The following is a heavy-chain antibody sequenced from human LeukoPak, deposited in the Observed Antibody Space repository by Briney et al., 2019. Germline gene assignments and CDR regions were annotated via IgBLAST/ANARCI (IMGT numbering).Heavy chain of an antibody. V-gene: IGHV3-23*01. D-gene: IGHD3-10*01. Sequence: GGSLRHSGAASGFTFYKDAMSWVRQAPGKRLGWVSSISASGGSTYYADSVKGRFTISRDNSNKILYLQMNSLRAEDTAVYYCAKCFSMIRGLRGTYYYYGMDVWGRGTTVTVSS. J-gene: IGHJ6*04. CDR2: ISASGGST. CDR1: GFTFYKDA. CDR3: AKCFSMIRGLRGTYYYYGMDV.